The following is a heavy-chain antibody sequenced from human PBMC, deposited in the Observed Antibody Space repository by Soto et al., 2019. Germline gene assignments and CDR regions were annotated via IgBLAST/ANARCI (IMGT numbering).Heavy chain of an antibody. J-gene: IGHJ6*02. V-gene: IGHV2-5*02. CDR1: GFSLSTSGVG. CDR2: IYWDDDK. Sequence: QITLKESGPTLVKPTQTLTLTCTFSGFSLSTSGVGVGWIRQPPGKALEWLALIYWDDDKRYSPSLKSRLTITKDTSKXXVXLXRTNMDPVDTATYYCAHSVGSSWYGGYYYYYYGMDVWGQGTTVTVSS. CDR3: AHSVGSSWYGGYYYYYYGMDV. D-gene: IGHD6-13*01.